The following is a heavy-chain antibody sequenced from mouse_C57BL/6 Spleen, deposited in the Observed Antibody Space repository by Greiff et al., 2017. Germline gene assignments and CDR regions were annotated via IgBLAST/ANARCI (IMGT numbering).Heavy chain of an antibody. CDR3: AAYSNYFAY. D-gene: IGHD2-5*01. CDR1: GYTFTSYW. CDR2: IHPNSGST. Sequence: QVQLQQPGAELVKPGASVKLSCKASGYTFTSYWMHWVKQRPGQGLEWIGMIHPNSGSTNYNEKFKSKATLTVDKSSSTASMQLSSLTSEDSAVYYCAAYSNYFAYWGQGTLVTVSA. J-gene: IGHJ3*01. V-gene: IGHV1-64*01.